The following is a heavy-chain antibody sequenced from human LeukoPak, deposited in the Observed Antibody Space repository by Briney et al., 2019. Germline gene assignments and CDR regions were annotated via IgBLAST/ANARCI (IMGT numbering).Heavy chain of an antibody. D-gene: IGHD5-18*01. CDR3: AKGRVYSYGSSYFYMDV. CDR1: GFTFSSYG. J-gene: IGHJ6*03. CDR2: ISGSGGST. Sequence: GGSLRLSCAASGFTFSSYGMSWVRQAPGKGLEWVSAISGSGGSTYYADSVKGRFTISRDNSKNTLYLQMNSLRAEDTAVYYCAKGRVYSYGSSYFYMDVWGKGTTVTVSS. V-gene: IGHV3-23*01.